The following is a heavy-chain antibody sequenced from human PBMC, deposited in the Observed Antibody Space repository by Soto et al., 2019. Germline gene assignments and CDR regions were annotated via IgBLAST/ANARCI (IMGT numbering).Heavy chain of an antibody. J-gene: IGHJ4*02. CDR3: ARESEDLTSNFDY. Sequence: QVQLVQSGAEVRKPGASVKVSCKASGYTFSSYAMHWVRQAPGQRLEWMGWINAGYGNTKSSQKFQDRVTISRDTSASTAYMELTSLRSEDTAVYYCARESEDLTSNFDYWGQGTLVTVSS. CDR1: GYTFSSYA. CDR2: INAGYGNT. V-gene: IGHV1-3*01.